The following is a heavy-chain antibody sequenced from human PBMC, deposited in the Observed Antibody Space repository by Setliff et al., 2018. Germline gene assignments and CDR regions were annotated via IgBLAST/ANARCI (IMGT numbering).Heavy chain of an antibody. J-gene: IGHJ6*03. D-gene: IGHD6-25*01. Sequence: ESGPTLVNPTQTLTLTCTFSGFSLSTSGMCVSWIRQPPGKALEWLARIDWDDDKYYSTSLKTRLTISKDTSKNQVVLTMTNMDPVDTATYYCARIAASSYYYYYMDVWGKGTTVTVSS. CDR2: IDWDDDK. CDR3: ARIAASSYYYYYMDV. V-gene: IGHV2-70*11. CDR1: GFSLSTSGMC.